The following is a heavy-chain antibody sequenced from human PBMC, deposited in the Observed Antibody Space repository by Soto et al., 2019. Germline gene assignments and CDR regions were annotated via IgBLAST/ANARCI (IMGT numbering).Heavy chain of an antibody. Sequence: PGGSLRLSCAASGFTFSSYVMHWVRQAPGKGLEWVALISYDGSNKYYADSVKGRFTISRDNSKNTLYLQMNSLRAEDTAVYYCASPTYDTSGYYTPYYYYYGMDVWGQGTTVTVSS. CDR1: GFTFSSYV. J-gene: IGHJ6*02. CDR2: ISYDGSNK. D-gene: IGHD3-22*01. V-gene: IGHV3-30-3*01. CDR3: ASPTYDTSGYYTPYYYYYGMDV.